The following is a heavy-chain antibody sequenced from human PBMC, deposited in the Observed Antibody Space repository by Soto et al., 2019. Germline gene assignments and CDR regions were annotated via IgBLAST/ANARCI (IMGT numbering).Heavy chain of an antibody. Sequence: EVQLVESGGGLVKPGGSLRLSCAASGFTFNTYDMNWVRQAPGKGLEWVSSITTSSTYIYYADSLKGRITISRDNAKNSLCMQMNSLRAEETAVYYCVRSGTARLLRHSWFDTWGQGTLVTVSS. J-gene: IGHJ5*02. V-gene: IGHV3-21*01. CDR2: ITTSSTYI. CDR3: VRSGTARLLRHSWFDT. D-gene: IGHD2-21*01. CDR1: GFTFNTYD.